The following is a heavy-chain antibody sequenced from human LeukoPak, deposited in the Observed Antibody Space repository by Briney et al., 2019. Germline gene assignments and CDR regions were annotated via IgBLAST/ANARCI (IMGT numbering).Heavy chain of an antibody. CDR1: GFIFSSYS. CDR3: ARDYADYVGYFFFDY. J-gene: IGHJ4*02. CDR2: ISGSGGST. V-gene: IGHV3-23*01. D-gene: IGHD4-17*01. Sequence: GGSLRLSCAASGFIFSSYSMSWVRQAPGKGLEWVSAISGSGGSTYYADSVRGRFTISRDNSKNTLFLQMNSLRAEDTAVYYCARDYADYVGYFFFDYWGQGTLVTVSS.